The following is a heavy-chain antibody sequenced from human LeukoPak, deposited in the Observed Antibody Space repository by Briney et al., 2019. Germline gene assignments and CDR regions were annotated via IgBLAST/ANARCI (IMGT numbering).Heavy chain of an antibody. J-gene: IGHJ4*02. V-gene: IGHV1-2*02. D-gene: IGHD1-26*01. Sequence: ASVKVSCKASGYTFTDYYIHWVRQAPGQGLEWMGWINPSNGGTNYAQKFQVTVTMTRDTSISTAYMELNSLRSDDTAVYYCARGGDQPSGSYSYFDYWGQGTLVTVSS. CDR3: ARGGDQPSGSYSYFDY. CDR2: INPSNGGT. CDR1: GYTFTDYY.